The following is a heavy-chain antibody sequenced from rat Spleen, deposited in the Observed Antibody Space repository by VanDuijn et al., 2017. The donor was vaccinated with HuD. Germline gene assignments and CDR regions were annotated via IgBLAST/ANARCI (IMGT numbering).Heavy chain of an antibody. CDR3: ARGGYYGYNLDY. Sequence: QVHLKESGPGLVQPSQTLSLTCTVSGFPLISYGVSWVRQPPGKGLEWMGGIWGDGSTNYNSALKSRLSISRDTSKSQVFLKMNSLQTEDTAIYYCARGGYYGYNLDYWGQGVMVTVSS. CDR1: GFPLISYG. V-gene: IGHV2-13*01. J-gene: IGHJ2*01. D-gene: IGHD1-9*01. CDR2: IWGDGST.